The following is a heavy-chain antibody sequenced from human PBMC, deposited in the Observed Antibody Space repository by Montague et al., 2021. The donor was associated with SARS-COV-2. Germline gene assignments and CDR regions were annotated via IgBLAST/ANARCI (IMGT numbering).Heavy chain of an antibody. Sequence: SVKVSCKASGYTFTSYGISWVRQAPGQGLEWMGWISAYNGNTNYAQKLQGRVTMTTDTSTSTAYMELRSLRSDDTAVYYCARAYYDFWSGYYTAGSYFDYWGQGTLVTVSS. CDR1: GYTFTSYG. CDR2: ISAYNGNT. CDR3: ARAYYDFWSGYYTAGSYFDY. J-gene: IGHJ4*02. V-gene: IGHV1-18*01. D-gene: IGHD3-3*01.